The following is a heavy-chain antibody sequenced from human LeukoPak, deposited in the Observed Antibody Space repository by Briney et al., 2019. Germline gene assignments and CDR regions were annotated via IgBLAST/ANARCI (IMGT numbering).Heavy chain of an antibody. J-gene: IGHJ4*02. V-gene: IGHV3-74*01. CDR1: GLTFSSYW. CDR2: INSDGSST. CDR3: ATNRITIFGVVTDY. D-gene: IGHD3-3*01. Sequence: GGSLRLSCAASGLTFSSYWMHWVRQAPGKGLVWVSRINSDGSSTSYADSVKSRFTISRDNAKNTLYLQMNSLRAEDTAVYYCATNRITIFGVVTDYWGQGTLVTVSS.